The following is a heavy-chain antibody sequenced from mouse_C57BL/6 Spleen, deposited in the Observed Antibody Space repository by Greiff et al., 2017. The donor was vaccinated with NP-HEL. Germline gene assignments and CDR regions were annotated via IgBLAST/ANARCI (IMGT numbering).Heavy chain of an antibody. D-gene: IGHD2-2*01. CDR2: IHPNSGST. J-gene: IGHJ1*03. Sequence: QVQLQQPGAELVKPGASVKLSCKASGYTFTSYWMHWVKQRPGQGLEWIGMIHPNSGSTNYNEKFKSKATLTVDKSSSTAYMQLSSLTSEDSAVYYCARLGAYGYDVGYWYFDVWGTGTTVTVSS. CDR3: ARLGAYGYDVGYWYFDV. V-gene: IGHV1-64*01. CDR1: GYTFTSYW.